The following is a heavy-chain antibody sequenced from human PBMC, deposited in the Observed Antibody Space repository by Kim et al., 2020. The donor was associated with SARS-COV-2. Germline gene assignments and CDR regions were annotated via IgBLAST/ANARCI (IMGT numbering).Heavy chain of an antibody. CDR1: GYTFTSHY. D-gene: IGHD6-19*01. J-gene: IGHJ4*02. CDR2: INPSGGST. V-gene: IGHV1-46*01. Sequence: ASVKVSCKASGYTFTSHYMHWVRQAPGQGLEWMGIINPSGGSTSYAQKFQGRVTMTRDTSTSTVYMELSSLRSEDTAVYYCAYIAVAGTFDYWGQGTLVTVSS. CDR3: AYIAVAGTFDY.